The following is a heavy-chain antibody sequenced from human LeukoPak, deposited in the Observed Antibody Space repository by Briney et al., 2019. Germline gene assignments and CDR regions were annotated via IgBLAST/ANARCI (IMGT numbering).Heavy chain of an antibody. Sequence: SSETLSLTCTVSGGSISSYYWSWIRQPPGKGLEWIGYIYYSGSTNYNPSLKSRVTISVDTSKNQFSLKLSSVTAADTAVYYCARVDPYYYGMDVWGQGTTVTVSS. CDR2: IYYSGST. D-gene: IGHD3/OR15-3a*01. CDR3: ARVDPYYYGMDV. J-gene: IGHJ6*02. V-gene: IGHV4-59*01. CDR1: GGSISSYY.